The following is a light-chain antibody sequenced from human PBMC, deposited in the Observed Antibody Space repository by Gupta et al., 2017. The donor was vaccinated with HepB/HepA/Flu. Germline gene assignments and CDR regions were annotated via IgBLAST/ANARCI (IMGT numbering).Light chain of an antibody. Sequence: SSELTQDPAVSVALGQTVRITCQGDSLRSYYASWYQQKPGQAPVLVIYGKNNRPSGIPDRFSGSSPGNTASLTITGAQAEDEADYYCNSRDSSGNRLVFGGGTKLTVL. J-gene: IGLJ3*02. CDR1: SLRSYY. CDR3: NSRDSSGNRLV. CDR2: GKN. V-gene: IGLV3-19*01.